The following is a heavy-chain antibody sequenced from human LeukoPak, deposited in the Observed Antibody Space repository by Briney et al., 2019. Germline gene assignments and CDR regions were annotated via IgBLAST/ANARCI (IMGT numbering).Heavy chain of an antibody. D-gene: IGHD1-26*01. CDR3: AREVSIVGATPDY. J-gene: IGHJ4*02. CDR1: GGSISSYY. CDR2: IYYSGST. V-gene: IGHV4-59*12. Sequence: PSETLSLTCTVSGGSISSYYWSWIRQPPGKGLEWIGYIYYSGSTNYNPSLKSRVTISVDTSKNQFSLKLSSVTAADTAVYYCAREVSIVGATPDYWGQGTLVTVSS.